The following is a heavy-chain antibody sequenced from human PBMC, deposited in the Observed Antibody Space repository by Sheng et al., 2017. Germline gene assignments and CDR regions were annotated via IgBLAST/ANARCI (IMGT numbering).Heavy chain of an antibody. V-gene: IGHV3-21*01. CDR1: GFTFSSYS. Sequence: EVQLVESGGGLVKPGGSLRLSCAASGFTFSSYSMNWVRQAPGKGLEWVSSISSSSSYIYYADSVKGRFTISRDNAKNSLYLQMNSLRAEDTAVYYCARTSGDSSSWYVAWYFDLWGRGTLVTVSS. CDR2: ISSSSSYI. D-gene: IGHD6-13*01. J-gene: IGHJ2*01. CDR3: ARTSGDSSSWYVAWYFDL.